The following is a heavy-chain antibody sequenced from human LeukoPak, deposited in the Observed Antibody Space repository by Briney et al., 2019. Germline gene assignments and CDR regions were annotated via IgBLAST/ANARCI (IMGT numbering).Heavy chain of an antibody. CDR3: ARDIRDCSSTSCYNWFDP. CDR2: IVPIFGTA. D-gene: IGHD2-2*01. J-gene: IGHJ5*02. Sequence: SVKVSCKASGGTFSSYAISWVRQAPGQGLEWMGGIVPIFGTANYAQKFQGRVTITADESTSTAYMELSSLRSEDTAVYYCARDIRDCSSTSCYNWFDPWGQGTLVTVSS. CDR1: GGTFSSYA. V-gene: IGHV1-69*13.